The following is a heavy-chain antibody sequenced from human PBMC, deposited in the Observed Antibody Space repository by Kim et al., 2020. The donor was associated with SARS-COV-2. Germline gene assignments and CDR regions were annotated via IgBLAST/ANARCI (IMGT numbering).Heavy chain of an antibody. V-gene: IGHV3-30*04. CDR2: ISYDGSNK. D-gene: IGHD3-16*02. CDR3: ARESGYDYVWGSYRYLPPPKHDAFDI. CDR1: GFTFSSYA. Sequence: GGSLRLSCAASGFTFSSYAMHWVRQAPGKGLEWVAVISYDGSNKYYADSVKGRFTISRDNSKNTLYLQMNSLRAEDTAVYYCARESGYDYVWGSYRYLPPPKHDAFDIWGQGTMVTVSS. J-gene: IGHJ3*02.